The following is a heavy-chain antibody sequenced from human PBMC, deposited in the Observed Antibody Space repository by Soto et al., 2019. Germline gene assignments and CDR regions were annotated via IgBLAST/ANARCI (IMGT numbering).Heavy chain of an antibody. CDR3: ARVAAAAGNYDY. Sequence: EVQLVESGGGLVQPGGSLRLSCAASGFTFSSYEMNWVRQAPGKGLEWVSYISSSGSTIYYADSVKGRFTISRDNAKNSPYLQMNSLRAEDTAVYYCARVAAAAGNYDYWGQGTLVTVSS. CDR1: GFTFSSYE. D-gene: IGHD6-13*01. J-gene: IGHJ4*02. CDR2: ISSSGSTI. V-gene: IGHV3-48*03.